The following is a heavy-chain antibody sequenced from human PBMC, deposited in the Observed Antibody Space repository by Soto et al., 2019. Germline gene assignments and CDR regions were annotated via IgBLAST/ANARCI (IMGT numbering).Heavy chain of an antibody. V-gene: IGHV4-59*01. D-gene: IGHD3-22*01. CDR2: IYYSGST. Sequence: QVQLQESGPGLVKPSETQSLTCTVSGGSISSYYWSWIRQPPGKGLEWIGYIYYSGSTNYNPSLESRVTISVDTSKNQVSLKLSSVTAADTAMYYCARVLGYYDSSGYYRYSFDYWGQGTLVTVSS. CDR3: ARVLGYYDSSGYYRYSFDY. J-gene: IGHJ4*02. CDR1: GGSISSYY.